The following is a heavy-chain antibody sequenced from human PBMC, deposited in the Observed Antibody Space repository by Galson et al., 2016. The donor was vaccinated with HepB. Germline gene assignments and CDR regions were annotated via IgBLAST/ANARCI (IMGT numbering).Heavy chain of an antibody. V-gene: IGHV3-23*01. D-gene: IGHD6-25*01. CDR2: INGDGSTT. CDR1: GFTFGTYA. CDR3: AKRALVAGLNWFDS. J-gene: IGHJ5*01. Sequence: SLRLSCAASGFTFGTYAMTWVRQTPGKGLEWVSSINGDGSTTHYKDSVKGRFTISRDNSQNTLYLWISSLRAEDSAVYYCAKRALVAGLNWFDSCGQGTRVTVSS.